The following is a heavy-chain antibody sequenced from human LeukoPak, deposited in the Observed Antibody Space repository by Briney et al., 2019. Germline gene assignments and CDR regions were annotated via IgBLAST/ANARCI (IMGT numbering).Heavy chain of an antibody. D-gene: IGHD6-13*01. Sequence: SETLSLTCTVSGGSVSSGSYYWSWIRQPPGKGLEWIGYIYYSGSTNYNPSLKSRVTISVDTSKNQFPLKLSSVTAADTAVYYCARVLAAARDAFDIWGQGTMVTVSS. CDR1: GGSVSSGSYY. CDR2: IYYSGST. V-gene: IGHV4-61*01. CDR3: ARVLAAARDAFDI. J-gene: IGHJ3*02.